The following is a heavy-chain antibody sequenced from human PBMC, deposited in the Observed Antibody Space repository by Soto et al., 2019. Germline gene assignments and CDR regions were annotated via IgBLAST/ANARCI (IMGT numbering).Heavy chain of an antibody. V-gene: IGHV4-31*03. J-gene: IGHJ1*01. Sequence: PSETLSLTCTVSGDSVGSDDYYWTWIRQHPGKGLEWVGSIYYRGSTYYNPSLKSRVSISLDTSKNHFSLNLSSVTAADTAVYYCAARGGYFDSRGYHWYIQHRGQGTRVTVSS. CDR1: GDSVGSDDYY. D-gene: IGHD3-22*01. CDR2: IYYRGST. CDR3: AARGGYFDSRGYHWYIQH.